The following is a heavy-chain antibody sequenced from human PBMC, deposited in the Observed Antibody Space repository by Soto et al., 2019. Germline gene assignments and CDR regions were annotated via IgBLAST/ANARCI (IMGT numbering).Heavy chain of an antibody. CDR2: INPSGGST. V-gene: IGHV1-46*01. J-gene: IGHJ4*02. Sequence: ASVKVSCKASGYTFTSYYMHWVRQAPGQGLEWMGIINPSGGSTSYAQKFQGRVTMTRDTSTSTVYMELSSLRSEDTAVYYCARGNYDFCSGYYKGEDYFDYWGQGTLVTVSS. D-gene: IGHD3-3*01. CDR3: ARGNYDFCSGYYKGEDYFDY. CDR1: GYTFTSYY.